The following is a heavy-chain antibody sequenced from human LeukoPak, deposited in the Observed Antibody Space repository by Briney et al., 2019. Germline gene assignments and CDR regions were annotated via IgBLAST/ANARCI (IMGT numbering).Heavy chain of an antibody. D-gene: IGHD3-22*01. CDR1: GYSFTSYW. CDR3: ARPRYYYDSSGYYAYDAFDI. Sequence: GESLQISCKGSGYSFTSYWIGWVRQMPGKGLEWMGIIYPGDSDTRYSPSFQGQVTISADKSISTAYLQWSSLKASDTAMYYCARPRYYYDSSGYYAYDAFDIWGQGTMVTVSS. J-gene: IGHJ3*02. CDR2: IYPGDSDT. V-gene: IGHV5-51*01.